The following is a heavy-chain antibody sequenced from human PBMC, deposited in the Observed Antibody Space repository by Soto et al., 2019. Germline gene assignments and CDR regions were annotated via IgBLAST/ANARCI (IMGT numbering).Heavy chain of an antibody. Sequence: GGSLRLSCAASGFTFSSYAMSWVRQAPGKGLEWVSTISGSGVSTHYADSVKGRFTISRDNPKNTLYLQMNSLRADDTAVYYCAKACTNGVCYIDYWGQGTRVTVSS. CDR1: GFTFSSYA. CDR2: ISGSGVST. D-gene: IGHD2-8*01. V-gene: IGHV3-23*01. J-gene: IGHJ4*02. CDR3: AKACTNGVCYIDY.